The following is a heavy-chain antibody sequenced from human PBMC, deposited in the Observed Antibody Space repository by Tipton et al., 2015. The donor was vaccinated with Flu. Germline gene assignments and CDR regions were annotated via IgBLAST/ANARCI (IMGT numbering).Heavy chain of an antibody. CDR1: GASISSFY. V-gene: IGHV4-4*07. D-gene: IGHD1-7*01. Sequence: LRLSCTVSGASISSFYWSWIRQPAGKGLEWIGRIYTSGSTNYNPSLKSRVTMSVDTSKNQFSLKLSSVTAADTAVYYCAREAGTTIANWFDPWGQGTLVTVSS. CDR2: IYTSGST. CDR3: AREAGTTIANWFDP. J-gene: IGHJ5*02.